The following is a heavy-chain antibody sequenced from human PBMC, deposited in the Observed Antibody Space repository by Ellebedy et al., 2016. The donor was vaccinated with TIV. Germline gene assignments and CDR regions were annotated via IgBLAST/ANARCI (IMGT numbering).Heavy chain of an antibody. CDR1: GFTFDDYA. V-gene: IGHV3-9*01. Sequence: SLKISXAASGFTFDDYAMHWVRQAPGKGLEWVSGISWNSGSIGYADSVKGRFTISRDNSKNTLYLQMNSLRAEDTAVYYCAKGRQYQPPTNFDYWGQGTLVTVSS. D-gene: IGHD2-2*01. CDR3: AKGRQYQPPTNFDY. CDR2: ISWNSGSI. J-gene: IGHJ4*02.